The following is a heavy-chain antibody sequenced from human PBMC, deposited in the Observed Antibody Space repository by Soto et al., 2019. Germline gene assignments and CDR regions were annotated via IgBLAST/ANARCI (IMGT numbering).Heavy chain of an antibody. CDR3: AREYSSSWYNNYYYYYYMDV. D-gene: IGHD6-13*01. CDR2: MNPNSGNT. V-gene: IGHV1-8*01. CDR1: GYTFTSYD. Sequence: QVQLVQSGAEVKKPGASVKVSCKASGYTFTSYDINWVRQATGQGLEWMGWMNPNSGNTGYAQKFQGRVTMTRTTSIRTAYMELSSLRSEDKAVYYCAREYSSSWYNNYYYYYYMDVWGKGTTVTVSS. J-gene: IGHJ6*03.